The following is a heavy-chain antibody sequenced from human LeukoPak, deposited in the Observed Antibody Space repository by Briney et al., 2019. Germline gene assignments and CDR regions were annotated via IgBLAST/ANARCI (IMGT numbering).Heavy chain of an antibody. CDR3: ARKRPNYFDY. CDR2: ISFDSRTE. CDR1: GFTFYSYN. Sequence: GGSLRLSCAVSGFTFYSYNMHWVRQAPGKGLEWLAIISFDSRTEYYSDSVKGRFTISRDNSKNTLYLQMNSLRAEDTALYYCARKRPNYFDYWGQGTLVTVSS. J-gene: IGHJ4*02. V-gene: IGHV3-30*03.